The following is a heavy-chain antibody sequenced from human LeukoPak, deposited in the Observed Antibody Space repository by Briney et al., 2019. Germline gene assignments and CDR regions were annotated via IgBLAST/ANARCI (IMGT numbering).Heavy chain of an antibody. CDR2: ITSSSSYI. V-gene: IGHV3-21*01. J-gene: IGHJ4*02. CDR1: GFSFSSYS. CDR3: ARGCSDGVCYRDF. D-gene: IGHD2-8*01. Sequence: GGSLRLSCAASGFSFSSYSMNWVRQAPGKGLEWVSAITSSSSYIYYADSVKGRFTISRDDAKNSLFLQMNSLRAEATAVYYCARGCSDGVCYRDFGGQGTPVT.